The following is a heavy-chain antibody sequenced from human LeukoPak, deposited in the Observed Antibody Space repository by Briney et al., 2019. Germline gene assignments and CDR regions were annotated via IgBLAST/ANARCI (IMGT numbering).Heavy chain of an antibody. Sequence: GRSLRLSCAASEFTFSAYPMHWLRQGPGKGLESLAVISHDASETYYANSVKGRFTISRDNSKDTLYLQMTSLRGEDTAVYYCARAQRDGYNQIDYWGQGTLVVVSS. CDR2: ISHDASET. CDR3: ARAQRDGYNQIDY. V-gene: IGHV3-30*04. D-gene: IGHD5-24*01. J-gene: IGHJ4*02. CDR1: EFTFSAYP.